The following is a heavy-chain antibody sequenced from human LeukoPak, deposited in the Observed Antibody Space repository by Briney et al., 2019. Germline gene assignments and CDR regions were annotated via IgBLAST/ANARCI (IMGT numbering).Heavy chain of an antibody. J-gene: IGHJ3*02. CDR2: ISTYNGNT. Sequence: GASVKVSCKASGYTFTTYGIIWVRQAPGQGLEWMGWISTYNGNTNYAQKLQGRVTLTTDTSKSTAYMELRSLRSEDTAVYYCARAHFWSGPIAHSDAFDIWGQGTMVTVSS. V-gene: IGHV1-18*01. D-gene: IGHD3-3*02. CDR1: GYTFTTYG. CDR3: ARAHFWSGPIAHSDAFDI.